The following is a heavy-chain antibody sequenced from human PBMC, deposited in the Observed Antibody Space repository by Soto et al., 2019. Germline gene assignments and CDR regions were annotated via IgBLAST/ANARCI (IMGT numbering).Heavy chain of an antibody. Sequence: TSVKVSCKASGYTFTSYYMHWVRQAPGQGLEWMGIINPSGGSTSYAQKFQGRVTMTRGTSTSTVYMELSSLRSEDTAVYYCASLYSSGSDAFDIWGQGTMVTVSS. V-gene: IGHV1-46*03. CDR3: ASLYSSGSDAFDI. D-gene: IGHD6-19*01. CDR1: GYTFTSYY. J-gene: IGHJ3*02. CDR2: INPSGGST.